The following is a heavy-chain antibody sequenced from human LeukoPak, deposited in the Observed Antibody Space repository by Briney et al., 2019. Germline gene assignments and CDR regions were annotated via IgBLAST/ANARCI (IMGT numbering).Heavy chain of an antibody. CDR3: ATDRPMVRGVIFSLMFDY. Sequence: PSDTLSLTCTVSGGSISSYYWSWIRQPAGKGLEWIGRIYTRGSTNYNPSLKSRVTMSVDTSKNQFSLNLSSVTAADTAVYYCATDRPMVRGVIFSLMFDYWGQGTLVTVSS. CDR2: IYTRGST. CDR1: GGSISSYY. D-gene: IGHD3-10*01. V-gene: IGHV4-4*07. J-gene: IGHJ4*02.